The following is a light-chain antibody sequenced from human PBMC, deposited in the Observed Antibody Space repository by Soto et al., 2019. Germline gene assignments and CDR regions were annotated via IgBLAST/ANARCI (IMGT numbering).Light chain of an antibody. Sequence: DNQMTQSPSTLSASVGDRVTITCRASQSISSWLAWYQQKPGKAPKLLINDASSLESGVPSRFSGSGSGTEFALTISSLQPDDFASYYCQQYNSYSLTFGGGTKVEIK. V-gene: IGKV1-5*01. CDR3: QQYNSYSLT. J-gene: IGKJ4*01. CDR2: DAS. CDR1: QSISSW.